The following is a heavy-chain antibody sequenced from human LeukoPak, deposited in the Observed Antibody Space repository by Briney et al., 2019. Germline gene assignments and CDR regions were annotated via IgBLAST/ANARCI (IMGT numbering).Heavy chain of an antibody. Sequence: AGGPLRLSCAASGFTFSSYAMSWVRQAPGKGLEWVSSVGGSGGTTYYADSVKGRFTISRDNSKNTLYLQMNSLRVEDTAVYYCAKDMSYWGQGTLVTVSS. CDR1: GFTFSSYA. CDR2: VGGSGGTT. J-gene: IGHJ4*02. CDR3: AKDMSY. V-gene: IGHV3-23*01.